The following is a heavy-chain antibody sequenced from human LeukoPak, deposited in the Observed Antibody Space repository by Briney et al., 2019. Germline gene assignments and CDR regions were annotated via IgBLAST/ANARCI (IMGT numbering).Heavy chain of an antibody. Sequence: SETLSLTCAVSGGSISSGGYSWSWIRQPPGKGLEWIGYIYHSGSTYYNPSLKSRVTISVDRSKNQFSLKLSSVTAADTAVYYCARDPSRDGYGYWGQGTLVTVSS. D-gene: IGHD5-24*01. CDR1: GGSISSGGYS. J-gene: IGHJ4*02. CDR2: IYHSGST. V-gene: IGHV4-30-2*01. CDR3: ARDPSRDGYGY.